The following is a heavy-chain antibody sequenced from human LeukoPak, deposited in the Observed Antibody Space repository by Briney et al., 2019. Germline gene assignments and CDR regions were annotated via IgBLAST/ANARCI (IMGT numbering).Heavy chain of an antibody. CDR1: GFTFSSYG. CDR2: IRYDGSNK. J-gene: IGHJ4*02. Sequence: GGSLRLSCAASGFTFSSYGMHWVRQAPGKGLEWVAYIRYDGSNKYYADYVKGRFTISKDNSKNTLYMRMSSLRAEDKAVNYCAKRRYDSSGHFDSWGQGTLVTVSS. CDR3: AKRRYDSSGHFDS. D-gene: IGHD3-22*01. V-gene: IGHV3-30*02.